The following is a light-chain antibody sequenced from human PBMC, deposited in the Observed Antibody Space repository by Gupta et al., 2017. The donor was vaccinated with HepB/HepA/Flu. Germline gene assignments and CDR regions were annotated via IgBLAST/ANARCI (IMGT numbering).Light chain of an antibody. J-gene: IGLJ3*02. CDR1: NSVSKS. CDR2: YNS. CDR3: QVWDSSSDVV. V-gene: IGLV3-21*04. Sequence: YLLPQPPSLSVAQGKPARITGGGNNSVSKSVHWYQQKPGHAPVLVIYYNSDRPAVIPERFSGSNSGNTATLTISRVEAGDEADYYCQVWDSSSDVVFGGGTQLTVL.